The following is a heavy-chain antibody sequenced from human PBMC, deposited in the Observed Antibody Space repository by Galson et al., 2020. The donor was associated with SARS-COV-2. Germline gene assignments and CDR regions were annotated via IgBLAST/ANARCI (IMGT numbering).Heavy chain of an antibody. D-gene: IGHD2-2*01. Sequence: GGSLRLSCTASEFTFSGSAIHWVRQASGKGLEWVGRVRGKADNYATEYAASVKGRFTISRDDSKNTANLQMNSLRTEDTAVYYCARSIIVVAVDMRRDYYYYALDVWCQGTTVTVSS. CDR2: VRGKADNYAT. CDR1: EFTFSGSA. V-gene: IGHV3-73*01. J-gene: IGHJ6*02. CDR3: ARSIIVVAVDMRRDYYYYALDV.